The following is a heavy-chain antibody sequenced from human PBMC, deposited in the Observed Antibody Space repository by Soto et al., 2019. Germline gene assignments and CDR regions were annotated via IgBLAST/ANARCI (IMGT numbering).Heavy chain of an antibody. CDR1: GFTFSSYA. CDR2: ISGSSGST. V-gene: IGHV3-23*01. Sequence: PGGSLRLSCAASGFTFSSYAMSWVRQAPGKGLEWVSAISGSSGSTYYADSVKGRFTISRDNSKNTLYLQMNSLRAEDTAVYYCAKDYTMLAAVAWSQFDYWGQGTLVTVSS. J-gene: IGHJ4*02. D-gene: IGHD6-13*01. CDR3: AKDYTMLAAVAWSQFDY.